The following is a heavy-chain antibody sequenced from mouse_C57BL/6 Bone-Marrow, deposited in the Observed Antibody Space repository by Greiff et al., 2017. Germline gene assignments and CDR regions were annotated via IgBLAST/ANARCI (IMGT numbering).Heavy chain of an antibody. J-gene: IGHJ3*01. V-gene: IGHV1-85*01. CDR1: GYTFTSYD. Sequence: VKLQQSGPELVKPGASVKLSCKASGYTFTSYDINWVKQRPGQGLEWIGWIYPRDGSNKYNEKFKGKATLTVDTSSSTAYMELHSLTSEDSAVYFCARDWFAYWGQGTLVTVSA. CDR2: IYPRDGSN. CDR3: ARDWFAY.